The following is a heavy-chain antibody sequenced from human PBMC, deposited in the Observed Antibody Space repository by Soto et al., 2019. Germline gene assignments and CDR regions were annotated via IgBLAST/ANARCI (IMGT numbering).Heavy chain of an antibody. J-gene: IGHJ6*02. CDR1: GGTCSSYA. V-gene: IGHV1-69*13. CDR3: AKDVLRFLEWLAFYGMDV. CDR2: IIPIFGTA. Sequence: SVRVSCRAAGGTCSSYAISWVRQAPGQGLEWMGGIIPIFGTANYAQKFQGRVTITADESTSTAYMELSSLRSEDTAVYYCAKDVLRFLEWLAFYGMDVWGQGTTVTVSS. D-gene: IGHD3-3*01.